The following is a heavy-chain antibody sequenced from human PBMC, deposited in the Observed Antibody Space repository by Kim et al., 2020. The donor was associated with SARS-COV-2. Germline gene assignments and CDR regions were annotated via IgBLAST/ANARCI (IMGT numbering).Heavy chain of an antibody. D-gene: IGHD3-3*01. CDR3: ARDRRITIFGVVTHGYYYYYMDV. CDR1: GYTFTSYG. Sequence: ASVKVSCKASGYTFTSYGISWVRQAPGQGLEWMGWISAYNGNTNYAQKLQGRVTMTTDTSTSTAYMELRSLRSDETAVYYCARDRRITIFGVVTHGYYYYYMDVWGKGTAVTVSS. V-gene: IGHV1-18*01. CDR2: ISAYNGNT. J-gene: IGHJ6*03.